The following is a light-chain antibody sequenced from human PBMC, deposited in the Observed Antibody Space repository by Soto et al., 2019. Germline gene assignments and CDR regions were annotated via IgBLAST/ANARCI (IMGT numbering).Light chain of an antibody. CDR1: RSVRSN. V-gene: IGKV3-15*01. CDR2: GAS. Sequence: EILMAQSPATLSVSPGERATLSCKASRSVRSNLAWYQQKPGQAPRLLISGASTRATGITDRFSGSGSGTEFTLTINSLQSEDFAVYYCQQYNYWPGTFGQGTKVDI. CDR3: QQYNYWPGT. J-gene: IGKJ1*01.